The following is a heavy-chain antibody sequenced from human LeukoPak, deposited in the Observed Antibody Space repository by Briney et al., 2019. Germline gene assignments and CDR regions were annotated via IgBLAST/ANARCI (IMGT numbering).Heavy chain of an antibody. CDR1: GFTFSSYG. V-gene: IGHV3-33*01. J-gene: IGHJ4*02. CDR3: ARGGGRIRLSY. Sequence: GRSLRLSCAASGFTFSSYGMHWVRQAPGKGLEWVAVIWYDGSNKYYADSVKGRFTISRDNAKNSLYLQMNSLRAEDTAVYYCARGGGRIRLSYWGQGTLVTVSS. CDR2: IWYDGSNK. D-gene: IGHD1-14*01.